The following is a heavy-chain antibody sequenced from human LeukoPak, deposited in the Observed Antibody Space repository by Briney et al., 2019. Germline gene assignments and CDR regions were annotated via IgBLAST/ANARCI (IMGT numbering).Heavy chain of an antibody. V-gene: IGHV3-15*01. CDR3: TTGIAVAVDAFDI. D-gene: IGHD6-19*01. J-gene: IGHJ3*02. CDR1: GFTFSDAW. CDR2: IKSKTDGGTT. Sequence: GGSLRLSCAASGFTFSDAWMSWVRQAPGKGLEWVGRIKSKTDGGTTDYAAPVKGRFTIPRDDSKNTLYLQMNSLKTEDTAVYYCTTGIAVAVDAFDIWGQGTMVTVSS.